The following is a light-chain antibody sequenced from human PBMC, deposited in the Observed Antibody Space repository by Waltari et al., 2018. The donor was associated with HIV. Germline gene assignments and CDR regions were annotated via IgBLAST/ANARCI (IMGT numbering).Light chain of an antibody. Sequence: QSALTQPASVSGSPGQSITISCTGTSSDVGYYNYVSWFQQPPDKAPTLILFDVNKRPSGGSNRFSGSKSGKTASLTISGLQPEDEADYFCTSYTSRDTWVFGGGTKVTVL. CDR3: TSYTSRDTWV. V-gene: IGLV2-14*03. CDR1: SSDVGYYNY. J-gene: IGLJ3*02. CDR2: DVN.